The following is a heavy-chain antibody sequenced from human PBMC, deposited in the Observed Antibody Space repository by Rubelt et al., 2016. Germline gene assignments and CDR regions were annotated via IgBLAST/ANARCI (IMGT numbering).Heavy chain of an antibody. Sequence: QVTLRESGPALVKPTQTLTLTCTFSGFSLSTSGMCVSWIRQPPGKALEWLALIDWDDDKCHSTSLKTRLTISKDTSKNQVVLTMTNMDPVDTATYYCARGGTGWYYYGMDVWGQGTTVTVSS. CDR2: IDWDDDK. J-gene: IGHJ6*02. V-gene: IGHV2-70*01. D-gene: IGHD1-14*01. CDR1: GFSLSTSGMC. CDR3: ARGGTGWYYYGMDV.